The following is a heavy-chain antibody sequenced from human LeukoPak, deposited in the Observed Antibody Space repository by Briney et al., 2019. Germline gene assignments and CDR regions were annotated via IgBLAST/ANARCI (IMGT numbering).Heavy chain of an antibody. J-gene: IGHJ4*02. V-gene: IGHV1-18*04. CDR3: ARDTPKGGSGSHLGTEL. CDR1: GYTFTSYG. D-gene: IGHD3-10*01. Sequence: GASVKVSCKASGYTFTSYGISWVRQAPGQGLEWMGWISDYNGNTNYAQKLQGRVTMTTDTSTSTAYMELRSLRSDDTAVYYCARDTPKGGSGSHLGTELWGQGTLVTVSS. CDR2: ISDYNGNT.